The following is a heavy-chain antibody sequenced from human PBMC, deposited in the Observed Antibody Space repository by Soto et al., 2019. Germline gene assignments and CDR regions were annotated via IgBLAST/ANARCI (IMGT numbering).Heavy chain of an antibody. CDR2: TYYRSKWYN. D-gene: IGHD3-3*01. Sequence: PSQTLSLTCAISGDSVSSNSAAWNWIRQSPSRGLEWLGRTYYRSKWYNDYAASVKSRITINPDTSKNQFSLQLNSVTPVDTAVYYCARVPGNFWSGYYKGFDYWGQGTLVTVSS. CDR1: GDSVSSNSAA. CDR3: ARVPGNFWSGYYKGFDY. V-gene: IGHV6-1*01. J-gene: IGHJ4*02.